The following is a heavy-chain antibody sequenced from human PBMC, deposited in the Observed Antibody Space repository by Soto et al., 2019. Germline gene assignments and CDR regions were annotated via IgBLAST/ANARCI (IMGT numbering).Heavy chain of an antibody. CDR1: GFTFGNYA. CDR2: ISGRGGTT. V-gene: IGHV3-23*01. CDR3: ARRLPHDYGFGH. Sequence: EVQLLESGGGLAQPGGSLRLSCAASGFTFGNYAMSWVRHAPRKGLEWVSAISGRGGTTFYADSVKGRFTISRDNSKNTLYLQLNSLRAEDTAIYYCARRLPHDYGFGHWGHGTLVTVSS. J-gene: IGHJ4*01. D-gene: IGHD4-17*01.